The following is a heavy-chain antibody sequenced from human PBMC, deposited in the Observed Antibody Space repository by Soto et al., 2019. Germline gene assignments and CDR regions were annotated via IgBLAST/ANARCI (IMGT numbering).Heavy chain of an antibody. CDR3: TRGGGWIRRGYFDY. CDR1: GGSISSSNW. Sequence: QVQLQESGPGLVKPSGTLSLTCAVSGGSISSSNWWSWVRQPPGKGLEWIGEIYHSGSTNYNQSLKIRGTMTIDESKIHFSLQLSSVSAADTDVYYCTRGGGWIRRGYFDYWGQGTLVTVSS. V-gene: IGHV4-4*02. J-gene: IGHJ4*02. CDR2: IYHSGST. D-gene: IGHD5-12*01.